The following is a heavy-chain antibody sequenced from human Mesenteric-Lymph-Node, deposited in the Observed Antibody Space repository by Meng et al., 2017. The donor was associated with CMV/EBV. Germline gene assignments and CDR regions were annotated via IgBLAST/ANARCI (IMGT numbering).Heavy chain of an antibody. J-gene: IGHJ4*02. D-gene: IGHD3-10*01. CDR1: GFNFNVYW. Sequence: GESLKISCEVSGFNFNVYWISWVRQAPGKGLEWVANIKQDGNEKYYVDSVKGRFTISKDNAKNSLYLQMNSLRAEDTALYYCAKAHYGPYFDYWGQGTLVTVSS. V-gene: IGHV3-7*03. CDR2: IKQDGNEK. CDR3: AKAHYGPYFDY.